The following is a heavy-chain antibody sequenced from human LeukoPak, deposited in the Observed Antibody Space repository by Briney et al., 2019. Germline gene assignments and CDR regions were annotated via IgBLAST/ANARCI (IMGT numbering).Heavy chain of an antibody. Sequence: SETLSLTCTVSGGSISSSSYYWGWIRQPPGKGLEWIGSIYYSGSTYYNPSLKSRVTISVDTSKNQFSLKLSSVTAADTAVYYCARDLGYSSSFDAFDIWGQGTMVTVSS. CDR3: ARDLGYSSSFDAFDI. CDR1: GGSISSSSYY. CDR2: IYYSGST. J-gene: IGHJ3*02. V-gene: IGHV4-39*07. D-gene: IGHD6-6*01.